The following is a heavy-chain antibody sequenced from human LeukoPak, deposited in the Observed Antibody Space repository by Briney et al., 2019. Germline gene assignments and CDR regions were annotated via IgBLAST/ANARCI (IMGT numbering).Heavy chain of an antibody. Sequence: ASVKVSCKASGYTFTSYGISWVRQAPGQGLEWMGWISAYNGNTNYAQKLQGRVTMTTDTSTSTAYMELRSLRSGDTAVYYCARRIVVDEGGGYFDYWGQGTLVTVSS. CDR2: ISAYNGNT. D-gene: IGHD2-15*01. CDR1: GYTFTSYG. CDR3: ARRIVVDEGGGYFDY. V-gene: IGHV1-18*01. J-gene: IGHJ4*02.